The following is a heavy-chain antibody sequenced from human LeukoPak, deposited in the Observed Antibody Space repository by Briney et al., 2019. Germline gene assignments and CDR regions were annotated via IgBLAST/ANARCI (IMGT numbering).Heavy chain of an antibody. J-gene: IGHJ4*02. CDR2: IDNDGSGT. D-gene: IGHD6-13*01. Sequence: PGGSLRLSCAASGFIFSRYWMHWVRQAPGKGLVWVARIDNDGSGTSYADSVKGRFTISRDNAKNTLYLQMNSLRAEDTAVYYCASRAGYTGSWSAFDYWGQGTLVTVSS. CDR3: ASRAGYTGSWSAFDY. V-gene: IGHV3-74*01. CDR1: GFIFSRYW.